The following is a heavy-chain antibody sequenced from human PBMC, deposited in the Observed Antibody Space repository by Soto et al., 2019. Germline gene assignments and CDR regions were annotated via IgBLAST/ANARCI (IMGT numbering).Heavy chain of an antibody. J-gene: IGHJ4*02. D-gene: IGHD2-2*01. CDR3: ATARQCSSAACPAAE. Sequence: EVQLLESGGGLVQPGGSLILSCAASGLPFSTSGILWVRQPPGEGLEWVSAIGPNANTNYRDSVKGRFTISRDNSRNTVFLQMSALRPEDTALYYCATARQCSSAACPAAEWGQGTLITVSS. V-gene: IGHV3-23*05. CDR1: GLPFSTSG. CDR2: IGPNANT.